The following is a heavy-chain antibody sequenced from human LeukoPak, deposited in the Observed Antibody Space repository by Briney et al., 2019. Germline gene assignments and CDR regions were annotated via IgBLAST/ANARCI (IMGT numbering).Heavy chain of an antibody. J-gene: IGHJ4*02. Sequence: PGGSLRLSCAASGFIFSSYGIHWVRQAPGKGLEWVAVISYDGSYKFYADSVKDRFTISRDSSKNTLYLQMNSLRAEDTAVYYCAKDPFDYWGQGTLVTVSS. CDR2: ISYDGSYK. CDR1: GFIFSSYG. CDR3: AKDPFDY. V-gene: IGHV3-30*18.